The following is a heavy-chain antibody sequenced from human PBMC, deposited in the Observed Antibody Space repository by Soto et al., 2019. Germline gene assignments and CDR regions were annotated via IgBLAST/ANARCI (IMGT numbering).Heavy chain of an antibody. CDR2: INPNSGGT. CDR3: ARDSVVVVAGSPTYGMDV. CDR1: GYTFTGYY. Sequence: QVQLVQSGAEVKKPGASVKVSCKPSGYTFTGYYINWVRQAPGQGLEWMGWINPNSGGTNYAQKFQGRVTMTRDTSISTAYMELSRLKSDDTAVYYCARDSVVVVAGSPTYGMDVWGQGTTVTVSS. D-gene: IGHD2-15*01. V-gene: IGHV1-2*02. J-gene: IGHJ6*02.